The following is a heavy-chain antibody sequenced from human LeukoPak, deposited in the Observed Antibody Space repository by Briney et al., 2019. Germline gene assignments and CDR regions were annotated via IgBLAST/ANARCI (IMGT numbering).Heavy chain of an antibody. Sequence: PGGSLRLSCAAFGFTFNNYGMHWVRQAPGKGLEWVAVISYDGRSIHYPDSVKGRFTISRDISTDTLWLQMDSLRTEDTAVYYCAKGPLRGTAAAIDYWGQGTLVTVSS. CDR3: AKGPLRGTAAAIDY. D-gene: IGHD2-2*01. CDR1: GFTFNNYG. J-gene: IGHJ4*02. CDR2: ISYDGRSI. V-gene: IGHV3-30*18.